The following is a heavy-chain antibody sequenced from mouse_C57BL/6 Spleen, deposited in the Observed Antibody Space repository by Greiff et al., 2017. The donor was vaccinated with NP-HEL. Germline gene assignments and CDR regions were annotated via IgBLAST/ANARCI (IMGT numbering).Heavy chain of an antibody. CDR2: ISDGGSYT. J-gene: IGHJ2*01. V-gene: IGHV5-4*01. CDR1: GFTFSSYA. Sequence: EVQVVESGGGLVKPGGSLKLSCAASGFTFSSYAMSWVRQTPEKRLEWVATISDGGSYTYYPDNVKGRFTISRDNAKNNLYLQMSHLKSEDTAMYYCARDRAAQALDYWGQGTTLTVSS. D-gene: IGHD3-2*02. CDR3: ARDRAAQALDY.